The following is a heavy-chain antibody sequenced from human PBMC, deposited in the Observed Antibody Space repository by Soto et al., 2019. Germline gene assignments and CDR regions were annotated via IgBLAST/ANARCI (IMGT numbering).Heavy chain of an antibody. CDR1: GFTFSSYS. Sequence: EVQLVESGGGLVKPGGSLRLSCAASGFTFSSYSMNWVRQAPGKGLEWVSSISSSSSYIYYADSVKGRFTISRDNAKNSLYLQMKSLRAEDTDVYYCARVDYDYIWGSYRWSYYYYMDVWGKGTTVTVSS. CDR2: ISSSSSYI. V-gene: IGHV3-21*01. D-gene: IGHD3-16*02. CDR3: ARVDYDYIWGSYRWSYYYYMDV. J-gene: IGHJ6*03.